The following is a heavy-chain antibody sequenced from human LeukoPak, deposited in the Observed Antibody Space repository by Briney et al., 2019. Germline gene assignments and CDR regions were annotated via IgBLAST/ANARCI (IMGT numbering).Heavy chain of an antibody. J-gene: IGHJ4*02. CDR2: ITGSGRGDST. V-gene: IGHV3-23*01. D-gene: IGHD6-13*01. CDR3: AKDIDSSSWYIYFDY. Sequence: GGSLRLSCAASGFTFSSSAMSWVRQAPGKGLEWVSSITGSGRGDSTNYADSVKGRFTISRDNSKSTLYLQMNSLRAEDTAVYYCAKDIDSSSWYIYFDYWGQGTLVTVSS. CDR1: GFTFSSSA.